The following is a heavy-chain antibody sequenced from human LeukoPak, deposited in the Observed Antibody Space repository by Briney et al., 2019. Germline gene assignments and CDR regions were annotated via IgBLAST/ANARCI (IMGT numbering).Heavy chain of an antibody. CDR1: GGTFSSYA. V-gene: IGHV1-69*13. D-gene: IGHD2-21*02. J-gene: IGHJ4*02. Sequence: GASVKVSCKASGGTFSSYAISWVRQAPGQGLEWMGGIIPIFGTANYAQKFQGRVTITADESTSTAYMELSSLRSEDTAVYYCVRSRAYCGGDCYSDVYYWGQGTLVTVSS. CDR2: IIPIFGTA. CDR3: VRSRAYCGGDCYSDVYY.